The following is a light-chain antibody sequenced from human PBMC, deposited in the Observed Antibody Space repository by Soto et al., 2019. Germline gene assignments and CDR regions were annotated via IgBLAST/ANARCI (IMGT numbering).Light chain of an antibody. Sequence: QSVLTQPASVSGSPGQSITISCTGTSSDVGDYNYVSWYQQHPDKAPKLMIYEVSNRPSGVSSRFSGSKSGNTASLTISGLQAEDEADYYCSSYTSSNTLIFGGGTKLTVL. CDR3: SSYTSSNTLI. J-gene: IGLJ2*01. V-gene: IGLV2-14*01. CDR2: EVS. CDR1: SSDVGDYNY.